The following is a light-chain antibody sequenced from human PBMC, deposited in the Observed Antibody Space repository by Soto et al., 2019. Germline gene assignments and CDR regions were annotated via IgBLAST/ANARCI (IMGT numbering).Light chain of an antibody. CDR3: QQYNNWPPWT. V-gene: IGKV3-15*01. CDR1: QSVSTN. CDR2: GAS. Sequence: EVVMTQSPATLYVSPGERATLSCRASQSVSTNLAWYQQKPGQAPRLLIYGASTRATGIPARFSGSGSGTEFTLTISSLQSEDCAVYYCQQYNNWPPWTFGQVTKVEIK. J-gene: IGKJ1*01.